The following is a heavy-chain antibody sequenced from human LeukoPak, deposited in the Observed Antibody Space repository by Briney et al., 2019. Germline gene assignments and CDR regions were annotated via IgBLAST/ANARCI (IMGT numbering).Heavy chain of an antibody. J-gene: IGHJ4*02. CDR2: ISAYNGNT. V-gene: IGHV1-18*01. D-gene: IGHD5-12*01. CDR1: GYTFTSYG. Sequence: ASVKVSCKASGYTFTSYGISWVRQAPGQGLERMGWISAYNGNTNYAQKLQGRVTMTTDTSTSTAYMELRSLRSDDTTVYYCARGVRDIVATIAYYFDYWGQGTLVTVSS. CDR3: ARGVRDIVATIAYYFDY.